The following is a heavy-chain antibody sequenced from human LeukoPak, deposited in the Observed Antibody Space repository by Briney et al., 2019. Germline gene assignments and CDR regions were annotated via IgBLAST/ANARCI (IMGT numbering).Heavy chain of an antibody. J-gene: IGHJ4*02. CDR3: ARGSYGSGSYYADY. D-gene: IGHD3-10*01. CDR1: GGSISSTNW. V-gene: IGHV4-4*02. Sequence: SGTLSLTCGVSGGSISSTNWWTWVRQPPGEGLEWIGEVHLSGRTNYNPSLESRVTMSVDMSENHISLKLTSVTAADTAVYYCARGSYGSGSYYADYWGQGTLVTVSS. CDR2: VHLSGRT.